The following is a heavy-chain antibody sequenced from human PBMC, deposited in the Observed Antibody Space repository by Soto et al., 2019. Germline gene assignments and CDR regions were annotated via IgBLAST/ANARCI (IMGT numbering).Heavy chain of an antibody. CDR3: ARGGGRANYDFWSGSRAGMDV. CDR1: VGSFGGFY. V-gene: IGHV4-34*01. Sequence: LSVTLAVYVGSFGGFYSIWVRQPPGKGLEWIGEINHSGSTNYTPSLQSRVTISVDTSKNQFFLKLNSVTAADTAVYYCARGGGRANYDFWSGSRAGMDVWGQGTTVTVS. J-gene: IGHJ6*02. CDR2: INHSGST. D-gene: IGHD3-3*01.